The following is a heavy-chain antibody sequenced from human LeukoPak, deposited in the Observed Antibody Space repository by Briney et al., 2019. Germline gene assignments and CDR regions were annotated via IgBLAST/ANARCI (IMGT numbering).Heavy chain of an antibody. CDR1: GFTFSSYG. Sequence: GGSLRLSCAASGFTFSSYGMHWVRQAPGKGLEWVAFIRYDGSNKYYADSVKGRFTISRDNSKNTLYPQMNSLRAEDTAVYYCAKSIVVVVAPDYWGQGTLVTVSS. CDR2: IRYDGSNK. V-gene: IGHV3-30*02. J-gene: IGHJ4*02. D-gene: IGHD2-15*01. CDR3: AKSIVVVVAPDY.